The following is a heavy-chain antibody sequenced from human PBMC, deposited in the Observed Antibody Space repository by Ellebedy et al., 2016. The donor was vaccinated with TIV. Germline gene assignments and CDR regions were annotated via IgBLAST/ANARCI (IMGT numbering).Heavy chain of an antibody. J-gene: IGHJ5*01. Sequence: PGGSLRLSCAASGFSFRSYWMSWVRQVPGKGLEWVANIRDDIEKYYVDSVKGRFTISRDNSKNSLYLQMNSLRVEDTAVYYCTRRGSYGDYAVQINNWFDSWGQGTLVTVSS. CDR1: GFSFRSYW. D-gene: IGHD4-17*01. CDR2: IRDDIEK. V-gene: IGHV3-7*01. CDR3: TRRGSYGDYAVQINNWFDS.